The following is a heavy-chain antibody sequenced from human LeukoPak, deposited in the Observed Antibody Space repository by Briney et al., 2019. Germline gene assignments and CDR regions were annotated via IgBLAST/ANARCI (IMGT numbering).Heavy chain of an antibody. J-gene: IGHJ6*02. CDR1: GFIISSNS. CDR3: ARHSVDQIWFGEHQAAYYGMDV. Sequence: GGTLRLSCTASGFIISSNSINWVRKPQGPGQGLVANIKQDGSEKNYDNSVKGRFTISRDNAKNSLYLQMNSLRGEDTAVYFCARHSVDQIWFGEHQAAYYGMDVWGQGTTVTVSS. V-gene: IGHV3-7*01. CDR2: IKQDGSEK. D-gene: IGHD3-10*01.